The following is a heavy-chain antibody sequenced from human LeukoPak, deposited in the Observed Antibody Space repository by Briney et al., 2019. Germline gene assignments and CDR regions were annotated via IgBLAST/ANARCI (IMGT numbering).Heavy chain of an antibody. J-gene: IGHJ3*02. CDR3: AREEFLEWSEEPRLDTRPAFDI. Sequence: SETLSLTCTVSGGSISSYYWSWIRQPAGKGLEWIGRIYTSGSTTYNPSFKSRVTMSVDMSKNQFSLKLSSVTAADTAVYYCAREEFLEWSEEPRLDTRPAFDIWGQGTMVTVSS. V-gene: IGHV4-4*07. D-gene: IGHD3-3*01. CDR2: IYTSGST. CDR1: GGSISSYY.